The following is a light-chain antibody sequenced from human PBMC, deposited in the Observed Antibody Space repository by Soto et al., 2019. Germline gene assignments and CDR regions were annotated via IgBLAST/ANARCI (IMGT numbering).Light chain of an antibody. V-gene: IGKV3-11*01. CDR1: QSVTDY. CDR3: QQRDDWAFT. J-gene: IGKJ3*01. CDR2: DAS. Sequence: EIVLTQSPATLSLSPGEGATLSCRASQSVTDYLGWYQQRPGQPPRLLIYDASKRAAGVPPRFSGSGFGTDVSLTISSLEPEDFAVYFCQQRDDWAFTFGPGTKLDI.